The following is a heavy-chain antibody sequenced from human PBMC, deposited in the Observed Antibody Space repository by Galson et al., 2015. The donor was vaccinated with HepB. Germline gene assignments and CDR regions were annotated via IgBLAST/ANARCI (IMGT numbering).Heavy chain of an antibody. V-gene: IGHV2-70*11. D-gene: IGHD2-21*01. CDR1: GFSLSTSGMC. CDR2: IDWDDDK. Sequence: PALVKPTQTLTLTCTFSGFSLSTSGMCVSWIRQPPGKALEWPARIDWDDDKYYSTSLKTRLTISKDTSKNQVVLTMTNMDPVDTATYYCARIVVGQYGPKPYGMDVWGQGTTVTVSS. J-gene: IGHJ6*02. CDR3: ARIVVGQYGPKPYGMDV.